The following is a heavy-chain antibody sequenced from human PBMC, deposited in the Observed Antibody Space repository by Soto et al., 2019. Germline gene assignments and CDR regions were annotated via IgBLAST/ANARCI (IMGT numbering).Heavy chain of an antibody. V-gene: IGHV3-23*01. D-gene: IGHD6-19*01. J-gene: IGHJ3*02. CDR1: GFTFSSYA. CDR3: AKNANGWFSAFDI. CDR2: ISGSGGTT. Sequence: EVQLLESGGGLVQPGGSLRLSCAASGFTFSSYAMSWVRQAPGKGLEWVSAISGSGGTTYYADSVKGRFTFCRDDSKNTLYLQRNSLRAEYTAVYYCAKNANGWFSAFDIWGQGRMVTVSS.